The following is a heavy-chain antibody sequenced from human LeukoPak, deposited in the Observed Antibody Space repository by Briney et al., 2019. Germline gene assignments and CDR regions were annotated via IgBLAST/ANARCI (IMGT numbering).Heavy chain of an antibody. CDR1: GGSISSYY. J-gene: IGHJ5*02. V-gene: IGHV4-4*07. Sequence: SETLSLTCTVSGGSISSYYWSWIRQPAGKGLEWIGRIYNSGSTNYNPSLKSRVTMTVDTSKNQFSLKLSSVTAADTAVYYCARDIIAANWFDPWGQGTLVTVSS. D-gene: IGHD6-13*01. CDR2: IYNSGST. CDR3: ARDIIAANWFDP.